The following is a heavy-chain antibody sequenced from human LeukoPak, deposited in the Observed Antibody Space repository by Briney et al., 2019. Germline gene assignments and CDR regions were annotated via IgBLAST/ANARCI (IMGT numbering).Heavy chain of an antibody. Sequence: SETLSLTRTVSGGSISSYYWSWIRQPPGKGLEWIGYIYYSGSTNYNPSLKSRVTISIDTSKNQFSLKLGSVTAADTAVYYCASAPHVNYFDFWGQGALVTVST. D-gene: IGHD2/OR15-2a*01. CDR1: GGSISSYY. CDR2: IYYSGST. V-gene: IGHV4-59*08. CDR3: ASAPHVNYFDF. J-gene: IGHJ4*02.